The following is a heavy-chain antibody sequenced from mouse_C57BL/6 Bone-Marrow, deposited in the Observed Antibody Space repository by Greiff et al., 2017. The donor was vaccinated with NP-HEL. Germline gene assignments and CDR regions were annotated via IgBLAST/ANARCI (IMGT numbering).Heavy chain of an antibody. CDR2: FWWDDDK. Sequence: QVTLKESGPGILQPSQTLSLTCSFSGFSLSTFGMGVGWIRQPSGKGLEWLAHFWWDDDKYYNPALKSRLTISKDTSKNQVFLKIANVDTAETATYYCARTLTTVVHWYFDVWGTGTTVTVSS. J-gene: IGHJ1*03. CDR1: GFSLSTFGMG. CDR3: ARTLTTVVHWYFDV. D-gene: IGHD1-1*01. V-gene: IGHV8-8*01.